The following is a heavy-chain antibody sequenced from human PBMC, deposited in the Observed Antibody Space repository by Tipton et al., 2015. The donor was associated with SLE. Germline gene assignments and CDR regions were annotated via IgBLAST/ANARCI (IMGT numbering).Heavy chain of an antibody. CDR1: GGSFSGYY. J-gene: IGHJ4*02. Sequence: TLSLTCAVYGGSFSGYYWSWIRQHPGKGLEWIGEINHSGSTNYNPSLKSRVTISVDTSKNQFSLKLSSVTAADTAVYYCARGGVDTAMVDYWGQGTLVTVSS. CDR2: INHSGST. CDR3: ARGGVDTAMVDY. D-gene: IGHD5-18*01. V-gene: IGHV4-34*01.